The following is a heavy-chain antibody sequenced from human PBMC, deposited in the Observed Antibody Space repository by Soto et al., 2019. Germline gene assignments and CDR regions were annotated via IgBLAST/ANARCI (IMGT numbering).Heavy chain of an antibody. CDR1: GGSVTNSSYY. J-gene: IGHJ4*02. CDR2: VYYRGRS. Sequence: SETLSLTCTVSGGSVTNSSYYWGWIRQSPGKGLEWIGSVYYRGRSYSKSSVKSRVTISVDTSKNRFSLSLNSVTASDTALYYCTRAAWFPYLSFYWGQGALVTVSS. V-gene: IGHV4-39*01. CDR3: TRAAWFPYLSFY. D-gene: IGHD3-10*01.